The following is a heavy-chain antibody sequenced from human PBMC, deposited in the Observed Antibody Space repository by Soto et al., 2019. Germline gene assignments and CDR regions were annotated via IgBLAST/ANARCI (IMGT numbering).Heavy chain of an antibody. V-gene: IGHV4-34*01. CDR3: ARTRTTVTTLGNYYFDY. D-gene: IGHD4-17*01. J-gene: IGHJ4*02. Sequence: QVQLQQWGAGLLKPSETPSLTCAVYGGSFSGYYWSWIRQPPGKGLEWIGEINHSGSTNYNPSLKSRVTISVDTSKNQFSLKLSSVTAADTAVYYCARTRTTVTTLGNYYFDYWGQGTLVTVSS. CDR2: INHSGST. CDR1: GGSFSGYY.